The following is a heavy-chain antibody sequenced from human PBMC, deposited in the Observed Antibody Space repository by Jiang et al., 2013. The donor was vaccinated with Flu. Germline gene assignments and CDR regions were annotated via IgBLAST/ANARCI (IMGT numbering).Heavy chain of an antibody. Sequence: LLESGGGVVQPGRSLRLSCAASGFTLSSCGMHWVRQAPGKGLEWVAVTTYDGGETYYADSVKGRFTISRDNSKNTVYLQMDSLTGEDTAVYYCAKEEDHGDYRTADYWGQGTLVTVSS. CDR2: TTYDGGET. D-gene: IGHD4-17*01. J-gene: IGHJ4*02. CDR3: AKEEDHGDYRTADY. CDR1: GFTLSSCG. V-gene: IGHV3-30*18.